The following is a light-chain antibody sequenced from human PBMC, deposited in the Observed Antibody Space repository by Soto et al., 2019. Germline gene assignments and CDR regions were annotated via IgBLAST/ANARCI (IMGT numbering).Light chain of an antibody. CDR2: AAS. CDR3: QQSYRTPLT. Sequence: DIQMTQSPSSLSASVGDRVTITCRANQSINFYLNWYQQKPGKAPKLLIFAASSLQSGVPSRFSGSGLLTDVTLSITSLQPEDFATYYCQQSYRTPLTFGGGTKVEIK. CDR1: QSINFY. J-gene: IGKJ4*01. V-gene: IGKV1-39*01.